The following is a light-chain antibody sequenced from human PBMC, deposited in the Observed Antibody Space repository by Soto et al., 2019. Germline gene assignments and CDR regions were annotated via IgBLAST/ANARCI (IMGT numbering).Light chain of an antibody. Sequence: DIQMTQSPSSLSAFVGDRVTITCRASQGISTYLAWFQQKPGKAPKSLIYGASSLQSGVPSKFSGSGSGTDFTLTIRSLQPEDFATYYCQQYKTYPWTFGQGTKVEIK. J-gene: IGKJ1*01. CDR1: QGISTY. V-gene: IGKV1-16*02. CDR3: QQYKTYPWT. CDR2: GAS.